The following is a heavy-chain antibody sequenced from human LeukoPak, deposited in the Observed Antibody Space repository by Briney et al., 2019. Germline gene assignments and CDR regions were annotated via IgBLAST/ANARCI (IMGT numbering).Heavy chain of an antibody. CDR2: IIPIFGTA. D-gene: IGHD2-2*01. V-gene: IGHV1-69*13. J-gene: IGHJ6*03. Sequence: ASVKVSCKASGGTFSSYAISWVRQAPGQGLEWMGGIIPIFGTANYAQKFQGRVTITADESTSTAYMELSSLRSEDTAVYYCASVAAMRYYYYMDVWSKGTTVTISS. CDR3: ASVAAMRYYYYMDV. CDR1: GGTFSSYA.